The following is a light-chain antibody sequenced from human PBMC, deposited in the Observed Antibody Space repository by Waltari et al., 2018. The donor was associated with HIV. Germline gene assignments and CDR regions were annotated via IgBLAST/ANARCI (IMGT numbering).Light chain of an antibody. CDR2: EVT. CDR3: SSHAGTNYYV. Sequence: QSALAQPPSASASPGQSVAISCTGTISDLGGHASVSWYQHHPGKAPKLMIYEVTKRPSGVPDRFSGSKSGNTASLTVSGIQAEDEADYYCSSHAGTNYYVFGSGTRLTVL. J-gene: IGLJ1*01. CDR1: ISDLGGHAS. V-gene: IGLV2-8*01.